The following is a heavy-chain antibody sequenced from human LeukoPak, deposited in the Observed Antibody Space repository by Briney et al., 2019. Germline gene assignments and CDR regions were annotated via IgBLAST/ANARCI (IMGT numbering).Heavy chain of an antibody. D-gene: IGHD4-11*01. Sequence: SVKVSCKASGGTFSSYAISWVRQAPGQGLEWMGGIIPTFGTANYAQKFQGRVTITADESTSTAYMELSSLRSEDTAVYYCARVDTGDYSSPYYYMDVWGKGTTVTVSS. V-gene: IGHV1-69*13. CDR2: IIPTFGTA. CDR1: GGTFSSYA. J-gene: IGHJ6*03. CDR3: ARVDTGDYSSPYYYMDV.